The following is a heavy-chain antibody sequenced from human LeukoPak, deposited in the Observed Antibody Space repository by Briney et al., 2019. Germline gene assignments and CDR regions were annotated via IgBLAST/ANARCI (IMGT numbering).Heavy chain of an antibody. CDR3: ARYCSSTSCYTGAFDI. J-gene: IGHJ3*02. CDR1: GFTFSSYW. D-gene: IGHD2-2*02. CDR2: IKQDGSEK. Sequence: GGSLRLSCAASGFTFSSYWMSWVRQAPGKGLEWAANIKQDGSEKYYVDSVKGRFTISRDNAKNSLYLQMNSLRAEDTAVYYCARYCSSTSCYTGAFDIWGQGTMVTVSS. V-gene: IGHV3-7*01.